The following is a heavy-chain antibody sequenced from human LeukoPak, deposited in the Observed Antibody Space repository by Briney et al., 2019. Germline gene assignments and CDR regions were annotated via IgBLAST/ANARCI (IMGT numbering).Heavy chain of an antibody. Sequence: GGSLRLSCAASGFTFAGFGMAWVRQSPGKGLVWVSRINGDGGSRNYADSVKGRFTISRDNAKNTLYLQMSSLRVEDTAVYYCASASSHRTAAGGDYWGQGTLVTVST. V-gene: IGHV3-74*01. D-gene: IGHD6-13*01. J-gene: IGHJ4*02. CDR1: GFTFAGFG. CDR3: ASASSHRTAAGGDY. CDR2: INGDGGSR.